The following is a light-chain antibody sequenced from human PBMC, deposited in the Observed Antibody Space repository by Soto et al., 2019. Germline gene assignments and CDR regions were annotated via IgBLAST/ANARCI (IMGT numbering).Light chain of an antibody. CDR1: QSVSSSY. CDR3: QQYGSSPMYT. V-gene: IGKV3-20*01. J-gene: IGKJ2*01. CDR2: GAS. Sequence: EIALTQSPGTLSLSPGERATLSCRASQSVSSSYLAWYQQKPGQAPRLLIYGASSRATGIPDRFSGSGSGTDFTLTISRLEPEDFAVYYCQQYGSSPMYTFGQGTK.